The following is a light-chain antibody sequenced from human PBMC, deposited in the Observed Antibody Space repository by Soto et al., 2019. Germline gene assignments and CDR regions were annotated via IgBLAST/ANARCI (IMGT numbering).Light chain of an antibody. CDR2: DAS. V-gene: IGKV1-5*01. J-gene: IGKJ4*01. Sequence: DIQMTQSPSTLSASVGDRVTITCRSSQSINIWLAWYQQKPGKAPQLLIYDASSLESEVPSRVSGSGSGTEFAITISSVQPEDFATDYCEQYNSNPRTFGGGTKVDIK. CDR1: QSINIW. CDR3: EQYNSNPRT.